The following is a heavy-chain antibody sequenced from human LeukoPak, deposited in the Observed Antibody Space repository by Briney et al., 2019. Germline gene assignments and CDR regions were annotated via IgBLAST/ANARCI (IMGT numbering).Heavy chain of an antibody. Sequence: ASVKVSCKASGYTFTGYYMHWVRQAPGQGLEWMGWINPNSGGTNYAQKFQGRVTMTRDTSISTAYMELSRLRSEDTAVYYCARVGWGAVAGRENHYAYYYMDVWGAGTTVTISS. CDR2: INPNSGGT. CDR3: ARVGWGAVAGRENHYAYYYMDV. CDR1: GYTFTGYY. J-gene: IGHJ6*03. V-gene: IGHV1-2*02. D-gene: IGHD6-19*01.